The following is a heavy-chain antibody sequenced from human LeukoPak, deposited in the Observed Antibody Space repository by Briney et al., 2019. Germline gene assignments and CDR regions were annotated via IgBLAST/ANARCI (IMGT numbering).Heavy chain of an antibody. Sequence: SVKVSCKASGGTFSSYAISWVRQAPGQGLEWMGRIIPIFGTANYAQKFQGRVTITTDESTSTAYMELSSLRSEDTAVYYCARDFRVPYYYDSSGRCAAYWGQGTLVTVSS. V-gene: IGHV1-69*05. CDR1: GGTFSSYA. CDR2: IIPIFGTA. J-gene: IGHJ4*02. CDR3: ARDFRVPYYYDSSGRCAAY. D-gene: IGHD3-22*01.